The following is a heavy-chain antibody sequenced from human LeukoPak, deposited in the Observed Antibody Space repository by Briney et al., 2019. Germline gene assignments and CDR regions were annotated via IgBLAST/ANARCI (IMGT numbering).Heavy chain of an antibody. V-gene: IGHV3-21*01. Sequence: GGSLRLSCAASGFTFSSYSMNWVRQAPGKGLEWVSSISSSSSYIYYADSVKGRFTISRDNAKNSLYLQMNSLRAEDTAVYYCAREQYDRNYFDYWGQGTLVTVSS. CDR3: AREQYDRNYFDY. D-gene: IGHD3-22*01. CDR2: ISSSSSYI. J-gene: IGHJ4*02. CDR1: GFTFSSYS.